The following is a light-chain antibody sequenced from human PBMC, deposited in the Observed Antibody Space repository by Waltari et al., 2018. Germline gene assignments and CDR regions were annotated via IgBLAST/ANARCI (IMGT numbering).Light chain of an antibody. CDR1: SGHSSNI. V-gene: IGLV4-69*01. CDR3: QTGGHGTWV. CDR2: VNSDGSH. Sequence: QLVLTQSPSASASLGASVKLTCTLSSGHSSNIIAWLQQQPAKGPRYLMKVNSDGSHSKGDEIPCRFCGSSSGAERYLTLSPVQSEDEADYCCQTGGHGTWVFGGGTKLTVL. J-gene: IGLJ3*02.